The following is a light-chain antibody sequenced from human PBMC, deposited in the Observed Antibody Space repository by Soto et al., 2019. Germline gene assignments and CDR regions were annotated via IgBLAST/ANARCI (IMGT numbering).Light chain of an antibody. CDR3: QKTYGTPWT. CDR2: AAS. V-gene: IGKV1-39*01. Sequence: DIQMTQSPSSLSASVGDRVTITCRASQSISSYLNWYQQKPGKAPKLLIYAASSLPSGVPSRFSGSGSGTEFILTISSLQPEDFATYYCQKTYGTPWTFGQGTKVEIK. CDR1: QSISSY. J-gene: IGKJ1*01.